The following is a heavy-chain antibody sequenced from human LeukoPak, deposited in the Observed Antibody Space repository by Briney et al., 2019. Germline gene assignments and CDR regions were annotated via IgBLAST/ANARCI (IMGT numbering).Heavy chain of an antibody. Sequence: SQTLSLTCTVSGGSISSGDYYWSWIRQPPGEGLEWIGYIYYSGSTYYNPSLKSRVTISVDTSKNQFSLKLSSVTAADTAVYYCARAIAAAGTSFDYWGQGTLVTVSS. J-gene: IGHJ4*02. CDR3: ARAIAAAGTSFDY. CDR2: IYYSGST. CDR1: GGSISSGDYY. D-gene: IGHD6-13*01. V-gene: IGHV4-30-4*08.